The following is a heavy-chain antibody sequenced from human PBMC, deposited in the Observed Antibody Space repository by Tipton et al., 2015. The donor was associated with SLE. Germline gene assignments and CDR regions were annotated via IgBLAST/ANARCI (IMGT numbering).Heavy chain of an antibody. CDR1: GDSISSGAYY. Sequence: TLSLTCTVSGDSISSGAYYWSWIRQYPGKGLEWIGYIYYNGNTYYNPSLKSRVTMSVDTSKNQFSLKLNFVTAADTAVYYCARESPHYYDSRGYYYENPTFDYWGQGTLVTVSS. V-gene: IGHV4-31*03. J-gene: IGHJ4*02. CDR2: IYYNGNT. D-gene: IGHD3-22*01. CDR3: ARESPHYYDSRGYYYENPTFDY.